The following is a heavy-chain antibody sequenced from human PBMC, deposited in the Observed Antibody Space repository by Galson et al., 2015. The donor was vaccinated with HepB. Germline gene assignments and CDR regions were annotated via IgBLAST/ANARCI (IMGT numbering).Heavy chain of an antibody. J-gene: IGHJ4*02. V-gene: IGHV4-34*01. CDR1: GGSFSGYY. CDR2: INHSGST. D-gene: IGHD4-11*01. CDR3: ARGPVPAATVAPFDY. Sequence: LSLTYAVYGGSFSGYYWSWIRQPPGKGLEWIGEINHSGSTNYNPSLKSRVTISVDTSKNQFSLKLSSVTAADTAVYYCARGPVPAATVAPFDYWGQGTLVTVSS.